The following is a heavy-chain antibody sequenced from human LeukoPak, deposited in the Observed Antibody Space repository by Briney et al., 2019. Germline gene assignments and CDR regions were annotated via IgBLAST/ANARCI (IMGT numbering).Heavy chain of an antibody. J-gene: IGHJ6*02. CDR3: ARLRYFDTYYYYGMDV. CDR2: INHSGST. Sequence: PSETLSLTCAVYGGSFSGYYWCWIRQPPGKGLEWIGEINHSGSTNYNPSLKSRVTISVDTSKNQFSLKLSSVTAADTAVYYCARLRYFDTYYYYGMDVWGQGTTVTVSS. V-gene: IGHV4-34*01. CDR1: GGSFSGYY. D-gene: IGHD3-9*01.